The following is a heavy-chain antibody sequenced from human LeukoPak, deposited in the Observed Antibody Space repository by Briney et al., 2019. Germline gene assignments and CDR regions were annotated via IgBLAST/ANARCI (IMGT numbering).Heavy chain of an antibody. CDR2: ISSSSSYI. CDR1: GFTFSSYG. J-gene: IGHJ6*02. CDR3: ARDEGYYYDSSGYYQSRNYYGMDV. V-gene: IGHV3-21*01. D-gene: IGHD3-22*01. Sequence: PGGSLRLSCAASGFTFSSYGMHWVRQAPGKGLEWVSSISSSSSYIYYADSVKGRFTISRDNAKNSLYLQMNSLRAEDTAVYYCARDEGYYYDSSGYYQSRNYYGMDVWGQGTTVTVSS.